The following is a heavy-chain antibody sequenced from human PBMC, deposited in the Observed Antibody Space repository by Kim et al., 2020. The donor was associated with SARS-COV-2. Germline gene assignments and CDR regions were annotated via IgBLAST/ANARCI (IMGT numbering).Heavy chain of an antibody. CDR2: IYYSGST. D-gene: IGHD6-13*01. V-gene: IGHV4-39*01. CDR3: ARQSAAGIFHENWFDP. Sequence: SETLSLTCTVSGGSISSSSYYWGWIRQPPGKGLEWIGSIYYSGSTYYNPSLKSRVTISVDTSKNQFSLKLSSVTAADTAVYYCARQSAAGIFHENWFDPWGQGTLVTVSS. J-gene: IGHJ5*02. CDR1: GGSISSSSYY.